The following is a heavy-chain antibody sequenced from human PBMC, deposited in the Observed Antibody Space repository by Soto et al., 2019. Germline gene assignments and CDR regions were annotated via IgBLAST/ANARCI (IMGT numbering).Heavy chain of an antibody. J-gene: IGHJ6*03. D-gene: IGHD3-9*01. V-gene: IGHV3-9*01. Sequence: GGSLRLSCAASGFTFSSYSMHWVRQAPGKGLEWVSGISWNSGSIGYADSVKGRFTISRDNAKNSLYLQMNSLRAEDTALYYCAKDASVDYYYYYYMDVWGKGTTVTVSS. CDR3: AKDASVDYYYYYYMDV. CDR1: GFTFSSYS. CDR2: ISWNSGSI.